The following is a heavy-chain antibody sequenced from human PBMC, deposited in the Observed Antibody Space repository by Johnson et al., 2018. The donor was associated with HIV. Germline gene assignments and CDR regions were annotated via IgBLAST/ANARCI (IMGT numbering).Heavy chain of an antibody. V-gene: IGHV3-30*04. CDR3: ARGSRYTHDNDDVYLLHAFDI. D-gene: IGHD3-16*01. CDR2: ISYDGSEK. Sequence: QVQLVESGGGLVQPGGSLRLSCAASGFTFSSYAMSWVRQAPGKGLEWVAVISYDGSEKYYADSVKGRFTISRDSSKNTLYLQVNSLRAEDTAVYYCARGSRYTHDNDDVYLLHAFDIWGQGTVVTVSS. J-gene: IGHJ3*02. CDR1: GFTFSSYA.